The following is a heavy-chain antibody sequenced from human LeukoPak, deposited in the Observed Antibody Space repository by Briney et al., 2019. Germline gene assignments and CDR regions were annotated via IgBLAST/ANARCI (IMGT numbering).Heavy chain of an antibody. CDR1: GFTFSDYY. D-gene: IGHD1-26*01. J-gene: IGHJ4*02. CDR2: ISSSGSTI. Sequence: GGSLRLSRAASGFTFSDYYMSWIRQAPGKGLEWVSYISSSGSTIYYADSVKGRFTISRDNAKNSLYLQMNSLRAEDTAVYYCASASEVGYFDCWGQGTLVTVSS. CDR3: ASASEVGYFDC. V-gene: IGHV3-11*01.